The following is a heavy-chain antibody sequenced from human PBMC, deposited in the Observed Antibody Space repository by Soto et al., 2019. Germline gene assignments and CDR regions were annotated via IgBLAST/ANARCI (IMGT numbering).Heavy chain of an antibody. CDR3: AKGRGSYYAYDMDV. V-gene: IGHV3-23*01. Sequence: EVQLLESGGGLVQPGGSLRLSCAASGLRFSSYAMSWVRQAPGKGLEWVSGISGSGGSTYFADSVKGRFAISRDNSKNTLYLQMNSLRAEDTAVYYCAKGRGSYYAYDMDVWGQGTEVTVSS. J-gene: IGHJ6*02. D-gene: IGHD3-16*01. CDR2: ISGSGGST. CDR1: GLRFSSYA.